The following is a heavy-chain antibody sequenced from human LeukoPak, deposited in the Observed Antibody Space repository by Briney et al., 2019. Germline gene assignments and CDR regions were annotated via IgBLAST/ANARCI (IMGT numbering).Heavy chain of an antibody. V-gene: IGHV4-39*07. CDR2: IYYSGST. D-gene: IGHD4-17*01. CDR1: GGSISSSSYY. Sequence: SETLSLTCTVSGGSISSSSYYWGWIRQPPGKGLEWIGSIYYSGSTYYNPSLKSRVTISVDTSKNQFSLKLSSVTAADTAVYYCARVGTVTSRYYYYYYMDVWGKGTTVTVSS. J-gene: IGHJ6*03. CDR3: ARVGTVTSRYYYYYYMDV.